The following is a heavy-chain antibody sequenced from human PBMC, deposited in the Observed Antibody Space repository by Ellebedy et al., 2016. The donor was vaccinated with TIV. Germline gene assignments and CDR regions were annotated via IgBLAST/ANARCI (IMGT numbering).Heavy chain of an antibody. D-gene: IGHD3-9*01. Sequence: SVKVSXXASGGTFSSYAISWVRQAPGQGLEWMGGIIPIFGTANYAQKFQGRVTITADESTSTAYMELSSLRSEDTAVYYCARIVYFDWLLYGNWFDPWGQGTLVTVSS. J-gene: IGHJ5*02. CDR1: GGTFSSYA. CDR3: ARIVYFDWLLYGNWFDP. V-gene: IGHV1-69*13. CDR2: IIPIFGTA.